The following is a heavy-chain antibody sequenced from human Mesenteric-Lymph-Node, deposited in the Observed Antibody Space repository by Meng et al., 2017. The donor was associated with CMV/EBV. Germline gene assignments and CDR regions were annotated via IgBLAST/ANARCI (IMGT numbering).Heavy chain of an antibody. Sequence: GSLRLSCTVSGGSISSYYWSWIRQPPGKGLEWIGYIYYSGSTNYNPSLKSRVTISVDTSKNQFSLKLSSVTAADTAVYYCARSYCSSTSCYPNYYYYGMDVWGQGTTVTVSS. CDR3: ARSYCSSTSCYPNYYYYGMDV. CDR1: GGSISSYY. J-gene: IGHJ6*02. V-gene: IGHV4-59*01. CDR2: IYYSGST. D-gene: IGHD2-2*01.